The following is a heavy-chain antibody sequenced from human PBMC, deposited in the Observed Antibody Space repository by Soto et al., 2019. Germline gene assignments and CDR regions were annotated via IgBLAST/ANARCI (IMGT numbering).Heavy chain of an antibody. V-gene: IGHV4-31*03. CDR3: AREKRGHEFWSGSNCFDP. D-gene: IGHD3-3*01. CDR2: IYYSGST. Sequence: QVQLQESGPGLVKPSQTLSLTCTVSGGSISSGGYYWSWIRQHPGKGLEWIGYIYYSGSTYYNPSIQLRVTLSVDTFKTQLAMKLSSVTDADTDVYYCAREKRGHEFWSGSNCFDPWCQGTLVTVSS. CDR1: GGSISSGGYY. J-gene: IGHJ5*02.